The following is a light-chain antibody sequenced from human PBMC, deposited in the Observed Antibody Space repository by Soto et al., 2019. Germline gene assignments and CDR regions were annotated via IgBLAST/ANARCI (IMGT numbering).Light chain of an antibody. Sequence: EIVLTHSPGTLSLSPWEIATLSCRASQSASSSYLAWYQQKPGQAPRLLIYGASSRATGIPDRFSGRGSATDFTLTISRLEPEDFAVYYCQHYGSPPWTFGQGTKVDIK. CDR2: GAS. V-gene: IGKV3-20*01. CDR3: QHYGSPPWT. CDR1: QSASSSY. J-gene: IGKJ1*01.